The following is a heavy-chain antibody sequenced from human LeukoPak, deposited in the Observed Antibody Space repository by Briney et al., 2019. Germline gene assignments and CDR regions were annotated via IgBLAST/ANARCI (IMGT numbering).Heavy chain of an antibody. CDR1: GFTFSSYA. CDR2: ISGSGGST. Sequence: PGGSLRLSCAASGFTFSSYAMSWVRQAPGKGLEWVSAISGSGGSTYYADSVKGRFTISRDNSKKTLHLQMNSLRAEDTAVYYCARVGRGIAAAGFGAFDIWGQGTKVTVSS. D-gene: IGHD6-13*01. J-gene: IGHJ3*02. V-gene: IGHV3-23*01. CDR3: ARVGRGIAAAGFGAFDI.